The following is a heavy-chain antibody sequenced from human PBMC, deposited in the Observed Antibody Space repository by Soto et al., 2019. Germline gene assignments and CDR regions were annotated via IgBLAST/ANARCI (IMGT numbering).Heavy chain of an antibody. D-gene: IGHD3-22*01. CDR3: ARDREYYDSSGLYFDY. Sequence: PSETLSLTCTVPGVSISDYYWSWIRQPPGKGLEWIGYIYYSGNTNYNPSLKSRVTISEDTSKNQFSLRLSSVTTADTAVYYCARDREYYDSSGLYFDYWGQGTLVTVSS. CDR2: IYYSGNT. V-gene: IGHV4-59*01. J-gene: IGHJ4*02. CDR1: GVSISDYY.